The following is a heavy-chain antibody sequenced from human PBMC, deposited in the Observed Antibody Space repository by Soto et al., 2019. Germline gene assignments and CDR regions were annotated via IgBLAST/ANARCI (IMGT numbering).Heavy chain of an antibody. Sequence: GESLKISCAASGFTFSSYAMSWVRQAPGKGLEWVSAISGSGGSTYYADSVKGRFTISRDNSKNTLYLQMNSLRAEDTAVYYCAKDQSIAVADAFDIWGQGTMVTVSS. CDR3: AKDQSIAVADAFDI. CDR1: GFTFSSYA. J-gene: IGHJ3*02. CDR2: ISGSGGST. V-gene: IGHV3-23*01. D-gene: IGHD6-19*01.